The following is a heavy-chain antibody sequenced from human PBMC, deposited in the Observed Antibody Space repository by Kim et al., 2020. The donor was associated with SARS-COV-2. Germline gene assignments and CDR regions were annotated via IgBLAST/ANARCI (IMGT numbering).Heavy chain of an antibody. CDR3: ARGQEYSSGWHDY. CDR1: GGSISSYY. Sequence: SETLSLTCTVSGGSISSYYWSWIRQPPGKGLEWIGYIYYSGSTNYNPSLKSRVTISVDTSKNQFSLKLSSVTAADTAVHYCARGQEYSSGWHDYWGQGTLGTVSP. D-gene: IGHD6-19*01. CDR2: IYYSGST. J-gene: IGHJ4*02. V-gene: IGHV4-59*01.